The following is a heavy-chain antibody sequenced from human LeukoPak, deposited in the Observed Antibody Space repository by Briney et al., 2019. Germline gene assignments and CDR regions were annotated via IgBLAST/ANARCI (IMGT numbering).Heavy chain of an antibody. Sequence: GASVKVSCKASGYTFTGYYMHWVRQAPGQGLEWMGWINPNSGGTNYAQKFQGRVTMTRDTSISTAYMELSRLRSDDTAVYYCARGWWDSSGWYVDYWGQGTLVTVSS. V-gene: IGHV1-2*02. J-gene: IGHJ4*02. CDR2: INPNSGGT. D-gene: IGHD6-19*01. CDR3: ARGWWDSSGWYVDY. CDR1: GYTFTGYY.